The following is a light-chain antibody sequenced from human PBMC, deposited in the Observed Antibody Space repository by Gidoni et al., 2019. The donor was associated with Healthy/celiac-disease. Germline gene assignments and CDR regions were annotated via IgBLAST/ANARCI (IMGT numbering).Light chain of an antibody. J-gene: IGKJ1*01. CDR3: QQYYSTPQT. Sequence: DTVMTKSPDSLDVSLGERATINCKSSQSVLYSANNKNYLAWYQQKPGQPPKLLIYWASTRESGVPDRFSGSGSGTDFTLTISSLQAEDVAVYYCQQYYSTPQTFGQGTKVEIK. CDR1: QSVLYSANNKNY. CDR2: WAS. V-gene: IGKV4-1*01.